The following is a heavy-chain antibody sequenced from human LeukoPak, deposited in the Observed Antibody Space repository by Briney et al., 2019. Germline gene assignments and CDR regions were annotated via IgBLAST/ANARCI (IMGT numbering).Heavy chain of an antibody. V-gene: IGHV1-69*04. Sequence: SVKVSCKASGGTFSSYAISWVRQAPGQGLEWMGRIIPIFGIANYAQKFQGRVTITADKSTSTAYMELSSLRSEDTAVYYCARLSGGPNYYDCSGYSHDYWGQGTLVTVSS. CDR3: ARLSGGPNYYDCSGYSHDY. J-gene: IGHJ4*02. CDR1: GGTFSSYA. CDR2: IIPIFGIA. D-gene: IGHD3-22*01.